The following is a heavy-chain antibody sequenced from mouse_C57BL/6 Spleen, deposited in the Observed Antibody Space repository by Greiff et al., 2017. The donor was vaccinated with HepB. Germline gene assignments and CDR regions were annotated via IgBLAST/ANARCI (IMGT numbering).Heavy chain of an antibody. CDR2: ISDGGSYT. CDR1: GFTFSSYA. D-gene: IGHD2-1*01. CDR3: TRERNGNYSYAMDY. Sequence: EVKLMESGGGLVKPGGSLKFSCAASGFTFSSYAMSWVRQTPEKRLEWVATISDGGSYTYYPDNVKGRFTISRDNSKNNLYLQMSHLKSEDTAMYYCTRERNGNYSYAMDYWGQGTSVTVSS. J-gene: IGHJ4*01. V-gene: IGHV5-4*03.